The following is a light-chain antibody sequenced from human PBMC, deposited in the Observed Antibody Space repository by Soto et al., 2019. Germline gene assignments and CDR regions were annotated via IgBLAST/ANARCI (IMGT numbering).Light chain of an antibody. CDR1: SSDVGEHNH. CDR2: DVS. V-gene: IGLV2-14*01. CDR3: SSYTITDTVV. Sequence: QSALTQPASVSGSPGQSITISCTGTSSDVGEHNHVCWYQQYPGKAPKLMIYDVSNRPSGVSSRFSGSRSGNAASLTISGLQAEDEAHYYCSSYTITDTVVFGAGTQLTVL. J-gene: IGLJ2*01.